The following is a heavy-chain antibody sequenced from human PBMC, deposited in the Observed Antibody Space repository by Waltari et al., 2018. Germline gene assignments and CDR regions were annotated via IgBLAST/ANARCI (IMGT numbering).Heavy chain of an antibody. CDR3: ARGGGDYVWGSYRYGYYYYGMDV. CDR1: GYSISSGYY. V-gene: IGHV4-38-2*01. Sequence: QVQLQESGPGLVKPSETLSLTCAVSGYSISSGYYWGWIRQPPGKGLEWIGEINHSGSTNDNPSLKSRVTISVDTSKNQFSLKLSSVTAADTAVYYCARGGGDYVWGSYRYGYYYYGMDVWGQGTTVTVSS. D-gene: IGHD3-16*02. CDR2: INHSGST. J-gene: IGHJ6*02.